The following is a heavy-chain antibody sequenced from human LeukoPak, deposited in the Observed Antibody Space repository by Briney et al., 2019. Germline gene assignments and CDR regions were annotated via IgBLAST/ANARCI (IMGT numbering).Heavy chain of an antibody. J-gene: IGHJ4*02. V-gene: IGHV3-7*01. CDR1: AFTSSTSW. CDR3: ARDRGYFDY. CDR2: IKQDGSEK. Sequence: GGSLRLSCAASAFTSSTSWMSWVRQAPGKGLEWVANIKQDGSEKYFLDSVKGRFTISRDNAKNSLYLQMNSLTTEDTAVYYCARDRGYFDYWGQGTLVTVSS.